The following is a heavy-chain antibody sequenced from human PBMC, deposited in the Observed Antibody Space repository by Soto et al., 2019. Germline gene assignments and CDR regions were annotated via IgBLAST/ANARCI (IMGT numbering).Heavy chain of an antibody. D-gene: IGHD3-3*01. J-gene: IGHJ4*02. CDR1: GGTFSSYA. V-gene: IGHV1-69*13. Sequence: GASVKVSCKASGGTFSSYAISWVRQAPGQGLEWMGGIIPIFGTANYAQKFQGRVTITADESTSTAYMELSSLRSEDTAVYYCASGDFGVVIPGATFDYWGQGPLVTVSS. CDR3: ASGDFGVVIPGATFDY. CDR2: IIPIFGTA.